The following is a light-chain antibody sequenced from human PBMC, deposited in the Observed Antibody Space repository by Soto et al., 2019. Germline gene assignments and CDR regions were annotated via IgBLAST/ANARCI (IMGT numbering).Light chain of an antibody. CDR3: QSFDGSLSGYV. CDR1: SSNIAGNT. CDR2: GNT. V-gene: IGLV1-40*01. J-gene: IGLJ1*01. Sequence: QSALTQPPSLSGTPGQRVTISCSGSSSNIAGNTVHWYQHLPGTAPKLLIYGNTNRPSGVPDRFSGSKSGTSASLAITGLQAEDEADYYCQSFDGSLSGYVFGTGTKLTVL.